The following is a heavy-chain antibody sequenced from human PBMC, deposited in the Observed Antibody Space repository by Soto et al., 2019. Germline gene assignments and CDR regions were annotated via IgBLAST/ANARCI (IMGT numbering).Heavy chain of an antibody. J-gene: IGHJ4*02. CDR3: AREGSGSSFFDY. D-gene: IGHD3-10*01. V-gene: IGHV4-4*02. CDR1: GGSISSSNW. CDR2: THHSGTT. Sequence: QVQLQESGPGLVKPSGTLSLTCAVSGGSISSSNWWSWVRQPPGKGLEWIGETHHSGTTNYNPSRKSRVTISVDKSKNHFSLKLSSVPAADTALYYCAREGSGSSFFDYWGQGTLVTVSS.